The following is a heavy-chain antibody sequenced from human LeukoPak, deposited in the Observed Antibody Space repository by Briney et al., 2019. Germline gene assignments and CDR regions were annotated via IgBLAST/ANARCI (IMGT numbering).Heavy chain of an antibody. J-gene: IGHJ6*02. Sequence: ASVTVSCKASGYTFTGYYMHWVRQAPGQGLEWMGRINPNSGGTNYAQKFQGRVTMTRDTSISTAYMELSRLRSDDTAVYYCARDGQWLEHYYYYYGMDVWGQGTTVTVSS. CDR3: ARDGQWLEHYYYYYGMDV. CDR1: GYTFTGYY. D-gene: IGHD6-19*01. V-gene: IGHV1-2*06. CDR2: INPNSGGT.